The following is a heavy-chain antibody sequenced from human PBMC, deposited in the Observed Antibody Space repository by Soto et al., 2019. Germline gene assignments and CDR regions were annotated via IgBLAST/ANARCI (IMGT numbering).Heavy chain of an antibody. J-gene: IGHJ4*02. V-gene: IGHV3-23*01. CDR3: AKSYGVVITSYYYFDY. CDR2: ISGSGGST. D-gene: IGHD3-3*01. CDR1: GFTFSSYA. Sequence: GGSLRLSCAASGFTFSSYAMSWVRQAPGKGLEWVSAISGSGGSTYYAGSVKGRFTISRDNSKNTLYLQMNSLRAEDTAVYYCAKSYGVVITSYYYFDYWGQGTLVTVSS.